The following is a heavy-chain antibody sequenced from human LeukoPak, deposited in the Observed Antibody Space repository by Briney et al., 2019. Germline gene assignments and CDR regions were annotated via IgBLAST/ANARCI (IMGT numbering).Heavy chain of an antibody. CDR1: GGSISSGSYY. CDR2: IYYSGNT. J-gene: IGHJ4*02. CDR3: ARDYSGYHLLDY. V-gene: IGHV4-30-4*08. D-gene: IGHD5-12*01. Sequence: SETLSLTCSVSGGSISSGSYYWSWIRQPPGKGLEWIGYIYYSGNTYYNPSLKSRVTISVDTSNNQFSLKLSSVTAADTALYYCARDYSGYHLLDYWGQGTLVTVSS.